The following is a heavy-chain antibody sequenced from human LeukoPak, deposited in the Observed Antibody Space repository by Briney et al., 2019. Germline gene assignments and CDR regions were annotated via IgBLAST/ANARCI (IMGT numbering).Heavy chain of an antibody. J-gene: IGHJ4*02. D-gene: IGHD3-10*01. CDR2: INHSGST. V-gene: IGHV4-34*01. CDR3: ARVGADGSGFLFDY. Sequence: SETLSHTCAVYGGSFSGYYWSWIRQPPGKGLERIGEINHSGSTNYNPSLKSRVTISVDTSKNQFSLKLSSVTAADTAVYYCARVGADGSGFLFDYWGQGTLVTVSS. CDR1: GGSFSGYY.